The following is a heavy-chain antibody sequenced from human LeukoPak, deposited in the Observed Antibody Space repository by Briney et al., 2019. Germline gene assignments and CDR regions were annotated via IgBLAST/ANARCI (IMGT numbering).Heavy chain of an antibody. D-gene: IGHD4-11*01. V-gene: IGHV3-48*01. J-gene: IGHJ6*03. CDR2: ISSSSTTI. CDR1: GFTFSSYN. CDR3: ARVYSNSYYYYYYMDV. Sequence: GGSLRLSCAASGFTFSSYNMNWVRQAPGKGLEWVSYISSSSTTIYYADSVKGRFTISRDNAKNSLYLQMNSLRAEDTAVYYCARVYSNSYYYYYYMDVWGKGTPVTVSS.